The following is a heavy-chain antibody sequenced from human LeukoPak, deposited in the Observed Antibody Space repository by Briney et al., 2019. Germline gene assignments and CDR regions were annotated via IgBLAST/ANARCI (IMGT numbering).Heavy chain of an antibody. V-gene: IGHV3-49*04. J-gene: IGHJ4*02. CDR1: GFTFGDYA. CDR2: IRSKAYGGTT. D-gene: IGHD3-3*01. CDR3: SRAGSGYYSWYFDY. Sequence: GGSLRLSCTTSGFTFGDYAMSWVRQAPGKGLEWVGFIRSKAYGGTTEYAASVKGRLPISRDDSKSIAYLQMNSLKTEDTAVYYCSRAGSGYYSWYFDYWGQGTLVTVSS.